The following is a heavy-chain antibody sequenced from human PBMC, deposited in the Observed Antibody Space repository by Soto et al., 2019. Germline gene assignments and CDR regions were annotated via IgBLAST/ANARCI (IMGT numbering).Heavy chain of an antibody. CDR2: INHSGST. V-gene: IGHV4-31*11. Sequence: PSETLSLTCAVSGGSISSGGYYWTWIRQHPGKGLEWIGEINHSGSTNYNPSLKSRVTISVDTSKNQFFLRLTSVTAADTAVYYCARGSFTVIVATGIWSSWFDPWGQGTLVTVSS. D-gene: IGHD6-13*01. CDR1: GGSISSGGYY. CDR3: ARGSFTVIVATGIWSSWFDP. J-gene: IGHJ5*02.